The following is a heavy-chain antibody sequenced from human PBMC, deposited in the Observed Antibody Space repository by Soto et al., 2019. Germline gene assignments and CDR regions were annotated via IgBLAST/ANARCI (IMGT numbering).Heavy chain of an antibody. V-gene: IGHV3-23*01. Sequence: EVHLLESGGGLVQPGGSLRLSCAASGFSFNIYAMKWVCQAPGKGLECVSAISAGGGNTYYADSVKGRFTISRDNSKNTLYLQMNSLRADDTAVYYCAKAPTYDYYYYMDVCGKGTTVTVSS. CDR2: ISAGGGNT. J-gene: IGHJ6*03. CDR3: AKAPTYDYYYYMDV. CDR1: GFSFNIYA.